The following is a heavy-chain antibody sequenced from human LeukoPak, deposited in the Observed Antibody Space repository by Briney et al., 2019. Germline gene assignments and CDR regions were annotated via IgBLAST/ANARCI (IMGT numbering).Heavy chain of an antibody. J-gene: IGHJ4*02. D-gene: IGHD3-10*01. CDR3: ARPMVRGVIGPQDY. CDR2: INSDGSST. CDR1: GFTFSSYW. V-gene: IGHV3-74*01. Sequence: GGSLRLSCAASGFTFSSYWMHWVRHAPGKGLVWVSRINSDGSSTSYADSVKGRFTISRDNAKNTLYLQMNSLRAEDTAVYYCARPMVRGVIGPQDYWGQGTLVTVSS.